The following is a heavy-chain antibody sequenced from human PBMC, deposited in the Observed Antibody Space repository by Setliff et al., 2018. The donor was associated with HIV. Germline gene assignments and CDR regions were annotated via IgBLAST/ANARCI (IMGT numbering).Heavy chain of an antibody. CDR2: INPSGGST. D-gene: IGHD4-4*01. CDR1: GYTFTGYY. Sequence: GASVKVSCKASGYTFTGYYMHWVRQAPGQGLEWMGRINPSGGSTSYAQKFQGRVTMTSDTSTSTVYMELSSLRSEDTAVYYCARALYTNLAHFDYLGQGTLVTVSS. CDR3: ARALYTNLAHFDY. J-gene: IGHJ4*02. V-gene: IGHV1-46*01.